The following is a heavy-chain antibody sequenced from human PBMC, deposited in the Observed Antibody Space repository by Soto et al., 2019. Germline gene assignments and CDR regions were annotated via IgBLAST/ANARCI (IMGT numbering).Heavy chain of an antibody. Sequence: GGSIRSGNWWSWVRQPPGKGLEWIGEIYHSGTTHYNPSLKSRVTISVDKSKNQFSLKLTSVTAADTAVYYCARQRGYYVDYWGQGTLVTVSS. D-gene: IGHD3-22*01. V-gene: IGHV4-4*02. CDR1: GGSIRSGNW. CDR2: IYHSGTT. J-gene: IGHJ4*02. CDR3: ARQRGYYVDY.